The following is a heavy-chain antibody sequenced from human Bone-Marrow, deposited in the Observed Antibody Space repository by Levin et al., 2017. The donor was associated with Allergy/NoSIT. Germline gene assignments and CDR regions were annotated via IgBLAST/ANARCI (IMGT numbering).Heavy chain of an antibody. V-gene: IGHV3-9*01. D-gene: IGHD5/OR15-5a*01. J-gene: IGHJ6*02. CDR1: GFTFHEYA. CDR3: ARTAMSTLYYYYGMDI. Sequence: GGSLRLSCAASGFTFHEYAMHWVRQVPGKGLEWVSGISWDSENIDYADSVKGRFTISRDNAKNSLYLQMDSLRVEDTAFYYCARTAMSTLYYYYGMDIWGQGTTVTVSS. CDR2: ISWDSENI.